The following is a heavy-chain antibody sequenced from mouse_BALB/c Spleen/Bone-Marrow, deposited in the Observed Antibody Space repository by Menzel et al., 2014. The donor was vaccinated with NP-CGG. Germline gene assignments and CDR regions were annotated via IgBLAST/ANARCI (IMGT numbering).Heavy chain of an antibody. Sequence: EVQLQQSGAELVKPGASVKLSCTASGFNIKDTYMHWVKQRPEQGLEWIGRIDPANGNTKYDPKFQGKATITADTSSNTAYLQLGSLTSEDTAVYYCASYYYGSYGFAYWGQGTLVTVSA. J-gene: IGHJ3*01. CDR3: ASYYYGSYGFAY. CDR1: GFNIKDTY. V-gene: IGHV14-3*02. D-gene: IGHD1-1*01. CDR2: IDPANGNT.